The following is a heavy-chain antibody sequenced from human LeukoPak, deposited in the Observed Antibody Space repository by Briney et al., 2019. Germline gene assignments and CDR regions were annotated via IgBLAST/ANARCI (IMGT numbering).Heavy chain of an antibody. CDR3: ARVQKEFTMIVVAVDAFDI. Sequence: ASVKVSCKASGYIFTNYYMHWVRQAPGQGLEWMGIFNPLGGSIVHTQKFQGRVSMTSDTSTTTVYMELSSLRSEDTAVYYCARVQKEFTMIVVAVDAFDIWGQGTMVTASS. J-gene: IGHJ3*02. D-gene: IGHD3-22*01. CDR1: GYIFTNYY. CDR2: FNPLGGSI. V-gene: IGHV1-46*01.